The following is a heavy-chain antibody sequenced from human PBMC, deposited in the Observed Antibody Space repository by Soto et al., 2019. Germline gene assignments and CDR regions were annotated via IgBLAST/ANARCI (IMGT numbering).Heavy chain of an antibody. D-gene: IGHD3-22*01. CDR3: ARMAYYYYDSSGYSPLFQH. Sequence: SETLSLTCTVSGGSISSSSYYWGWIRQPPGKGLEWIGSIYYSGSTYYNTSLKSRVTISVDTSKNQFSLKLSSVTAADTAVYYCARMAYYYYDSSGYSPLFQHWGQGTLVTVSS. CDR2: IYYSGST. CDR1: GGSISSSSYY. J-gene: IGHJ1*01. V-gene: IGHV4-39*01.